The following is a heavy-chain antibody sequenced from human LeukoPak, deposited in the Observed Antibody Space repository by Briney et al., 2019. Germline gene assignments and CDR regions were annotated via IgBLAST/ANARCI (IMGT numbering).Heavy chain of an antibody. CDR1: GGSISSYY. J-gene: IGHJ5*02. V-gene: IGHV4-59*01. D-gene: IGHD2-2*01. Sequence: SETLSLTCTVSGGSISSYYWSWIRQPPGKGLEWIGYIYYSESTNYNPSLKSRVTISVDTSKNQFSLKLSSVTAADTAVYYCARSLTSTSCWFDPWGQGTLVTVSS. CDR2: IYYSEST. CDR3: ARSLTSTSCWFDP.